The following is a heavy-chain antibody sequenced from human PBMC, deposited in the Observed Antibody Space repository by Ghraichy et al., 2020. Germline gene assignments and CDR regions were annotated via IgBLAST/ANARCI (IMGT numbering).Heavy chain of an antibody. Sequence: GSLSLTCAVYGGSFSGYYWSWIRQPPGKGLEWIGEINHSGSTNYNPSLKSRVTISVDTSKNQFSLKLSSVTAADTAVYYCARGRNIVVLPAAMRWFDPWGQGTLVTVSA. CDR2: INHSGST. CDR3: ARGRNIVVLPAAMRWFDP. CDR1: GGSFSGYY. J-gene: IGHJ5*02. V-gene: IGHV4-34*01. D-gene: IGHD2-2*01.